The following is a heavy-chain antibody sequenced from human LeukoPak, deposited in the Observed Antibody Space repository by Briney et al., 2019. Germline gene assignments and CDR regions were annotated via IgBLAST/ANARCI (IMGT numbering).Heavy chain of an antibody. CDR3: AKDIQTLEVVVMRPLDYFDY. Sequence: GGSLRLSCAASGFTFSSYAMSWVRQAPGKGLEWVSAISGSGGSTYYADSVKGRFTISRDNSKNTLYLQMNSLRAEDTAVYYCAKDIQTLEVVVMRPLDYFDYWGQGTLVTVSS. CDR1: GFTFSSYA. CDR2: ISGSGGST. D-gene: IGHD3-22*01. J-gene: IGHJ4*02. V-gene: IGHV3-23*01.